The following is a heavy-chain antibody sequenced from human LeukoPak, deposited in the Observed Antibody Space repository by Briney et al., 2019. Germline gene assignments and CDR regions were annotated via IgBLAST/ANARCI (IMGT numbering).Heavy chain of an antibody. J-gene: IGHJ5*02. Sequence: PGGSLRLSCAASGFTFSSNAMSWVRQAPGKRLQWVSTISGSDGSTYYADSVKGRFTISRDKSKDTLYLQMNSLRAEDTALYYCANHGYTSCYYWGWFDPWGQGTLVTVSS. CDR1: GFTFSSNA. CDR3: ANHGYTSCYYWGWFDP. V-gene: IGHV3-23*01. D-gene: IGHD2-2*01. CDR2: ISGSDGST.